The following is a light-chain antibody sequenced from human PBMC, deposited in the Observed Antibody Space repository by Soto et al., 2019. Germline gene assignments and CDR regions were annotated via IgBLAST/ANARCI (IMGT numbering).Light chain of an antibody. CDR3: QQYNSYSPWT. V-gene: IGKV1-5*03. CDR1: QNVFRW. CDR2: TAS. J-gene: IGKJ1*01. Sequence: DFQMTQSPSTLSASVGDRVTITCRASQNVFRWLAWYQQKPGKAPKLLIYTASSLQSGVPSRFSGSGSGTEFTLTISSLQPDDFATYYCQQYNSYSPWTFGQGTKVEIK.